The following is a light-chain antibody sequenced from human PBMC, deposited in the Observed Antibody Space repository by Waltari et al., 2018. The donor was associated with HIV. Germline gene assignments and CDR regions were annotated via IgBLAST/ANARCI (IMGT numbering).Light chain of an antibody. CDR2: DAS. J-gene: IGKJ4*01. V-gene: IGKV3-11*01. CDR1: QSVSSY. Sequence: EIVLTQSPATLALSPGERATLSCRASQSVSSYLAWYQQKPGQAPRLLSCDASNRATVSPASFSGSGSGTDFSLTSSSLEPEDFAFYYCQQRSNWLTFGGGTKVEIK. CDR3: QQRSNWLT.